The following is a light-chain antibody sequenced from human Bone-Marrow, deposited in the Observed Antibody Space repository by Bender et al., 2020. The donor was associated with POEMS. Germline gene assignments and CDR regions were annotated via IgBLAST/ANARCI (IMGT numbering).Light chain of an antibody. CDR1: SSNTGSGYD. Sequence: QSVLTQPPSVSGAPGQRVTISCTGSSSNTGSGYDINWYQHLPGTAPKLLIYGYNNRPSGVPDRFPGSTSGTSASLAITGLQAEDEGDYYCQSYDNSLGGWVFGGGTKLTVL. J-gene: IGLJ3*02. CDR3: QSYDNSLGGWV. CDR2: GYN. V-gene: IGLV1-40*01.